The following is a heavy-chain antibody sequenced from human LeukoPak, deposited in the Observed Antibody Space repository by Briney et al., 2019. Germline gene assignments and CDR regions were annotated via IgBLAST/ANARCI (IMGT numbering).Heavy chain of an antibody. D-gene: IGHD2-2*01. CDR3: ARLRCSSTSCYENWFDP. CDR2: IYYSGST. V-gene: IGHV4-59*12. J-gene: IGHJ5*02. CDR1: GGSFSGYY. Sequence: SETLSLTCAVYGGSFSGYYWSWIRQPPGKGLEWIGYIYYSGSTNYNPSLMSRVTISVDTSKNQFSLKLSSVTAADTAVYYCARLRCSSTSCYENWFDPWGQGTLVTVSS.